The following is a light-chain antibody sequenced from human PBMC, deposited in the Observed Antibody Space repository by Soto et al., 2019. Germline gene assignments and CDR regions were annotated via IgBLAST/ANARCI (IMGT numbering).Light chain of an antibody. CDR3: QQSSNWPGT. CDR2: DAS. V-gene: IGKV3-11*01. J-gene: IGKJ1*01. CDR1: QSVSSS. Sequence: EIVLTQSPATLSLSPGERATLYCRASQSVSSSLAWYQQKPGQAPRLLIYDASNRATGIPVRFSGGGSGTDFTLTISSLEPEDFAVYYCQQSSNWPGTFGQGTKVDIK.